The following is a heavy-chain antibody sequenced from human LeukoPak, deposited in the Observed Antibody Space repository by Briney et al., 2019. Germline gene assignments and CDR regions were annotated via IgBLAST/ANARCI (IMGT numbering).Heavy chain of an antibody. CDR2: IISSGSYI. CDR1: GFTFSIYS. CDR3: AREDASSWDY. Sequence: GGSLRLSCAASGFTFSIYSMDWVRQAPGKGLEWVSSIISSGSYIYYADSVKGRFTISRDNAKNSLYLQMNSLGAEDTAVYYCAREDASSWDYWGQGILVTVSS. V-gene: IGHV3-21*01. J-gene: IGHJ4*02. D-gene: IGHD6-13*01.